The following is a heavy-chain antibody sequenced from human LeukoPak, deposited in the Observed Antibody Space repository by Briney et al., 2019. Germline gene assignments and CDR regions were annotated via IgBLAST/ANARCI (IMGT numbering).Heavy chain of an antibody. D-gene: IGHD3-9*01. CDR3: ARRNRYYDILTGYYRGGYYFDY. CDR1: GGSFSGYY. V-gene: IGHV4-34*01. CDR2: INHSGST. J-gene: IGHJ4*02. Sequence: SSETLSLPCAVYGGSFSGYYWSWIRQPPGKGLEWIGEINHSGSTNYNPSLKSRVTISVDTSKNQFSLKLSSVTAADTAVYYCARRNRYYDILTGYYRGGYYFDYWGQGTLVTVSS.